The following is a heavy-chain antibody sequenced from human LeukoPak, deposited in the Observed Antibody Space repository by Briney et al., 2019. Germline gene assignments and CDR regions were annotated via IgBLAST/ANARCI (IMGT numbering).Heavy chain of an antibody. Sequence: EASVKVSCKATSRISWVRQAPGQGLEWMGWIGSYGGDTYYAQKFQGRVTVTTDTSTSTVYMELRSLRSDDTAVYYCARDLWNFYDDSGYYRDFDSWGQGTLVTVSS. CDR3: ARDLWNFYDDSGYYRDFDS. V-gene: IGHV1-18*01. CDR1: TSR. CDR2: IGSYGGDT. J-gene: IGHJ5*01. D-gene: IGHD3-22*01.